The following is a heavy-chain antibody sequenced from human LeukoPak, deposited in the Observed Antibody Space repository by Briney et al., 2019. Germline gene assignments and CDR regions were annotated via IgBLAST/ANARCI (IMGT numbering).Heavy chain of an antibody. CDR2: MNPNSGNT. CDR1: GYTFTGYY. V-gene: IGHV1-8*02. CDR3: ARVSMIVAPDDAFDI. Sequence: ASVKVSCKASGYTFTGYYMHWVRQAPGQGLEWMGWMNPNSGNTGCAQKSQGRVTMTRNTSISTAYMELSSLRSEDTAVYYCARVSMIVAPDDAFDIWGQGTMVTVSS. D-gene: IGHD3-22*01. J-gene: IGHJ3*02.